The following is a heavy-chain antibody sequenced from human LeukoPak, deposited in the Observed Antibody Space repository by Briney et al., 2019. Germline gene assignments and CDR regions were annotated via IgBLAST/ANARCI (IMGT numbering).Heavy chain of an antibody. CDR1: GGSFNTYY. J-gene: IGHJ6*02. V-gene: IGHV4-4*09. Sequence: SETLSLTCTVSGGSFNTYYWSWIRQPPGKGLEWIGYIYFSGSTDYKPSLKSRVTISLDTSKKQFSLRLSSVTAADTAVYYCARSYSNAGYFYYGMDVWGQGTTVTVSS. CDR2: IYFSGST. D-gene: IGHD4-11*01. CDR3: ARSYSNAGYFYYGMDV.